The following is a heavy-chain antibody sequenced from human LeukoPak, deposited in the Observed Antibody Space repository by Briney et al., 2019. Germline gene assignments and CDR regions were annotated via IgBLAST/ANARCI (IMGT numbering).Heavy chain of an antibody. CDR3: AKRVSNYFDS. D-gene: IGHD6-13*01. CDR2: MSGSGGST. V-gene: IGHV3-23*01. J-gene: IGHJ4*02. Sequence: PGGSLRLSCAASGFTFSSYAMHWVRQAPGKGLEWVSGMSGSGGSTYYADSVKGRFTISRDISKNTLYLQMNNLRAEDTAVYYCAKRVSNYFDSWGQGTLVTVSS. CDR1: GFTFSSYA.